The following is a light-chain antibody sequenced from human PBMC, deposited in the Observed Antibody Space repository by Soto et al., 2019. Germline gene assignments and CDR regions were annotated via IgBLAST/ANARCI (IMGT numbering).Light chain of an antibody. CDR3: QQYNNWPQT. J-gene: IGKJ1*01. Sequence: EIVMTQSPVTLSVSPGERATLSCRASQSVSSTLAWYQHKPGQAPRLLIFGASTRATGIPARFSGSGSGTEFTLTISSLQSEDFAVYYCQQYNNWPQTFGQGNKVEIK. V-gene: IGKV3-15*01. CDR1: QSVSST. CDR2: GAS.